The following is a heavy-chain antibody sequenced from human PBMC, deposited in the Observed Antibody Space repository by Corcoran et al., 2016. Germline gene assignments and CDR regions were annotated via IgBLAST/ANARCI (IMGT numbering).Heavy chain of an antibody. CDR1: GYTFTSYY. Sequence: QVQLVQSGAEVKKPGASVKVSCKASGYTFTSYYMHWVRQAPGQGLEWMGIINPSGGSTSYAQKFQGRVTMTRDTSTSTVYMELSSLRSEDPAVYYCARGGYCSSTSCSPYYYYGMDVWGQGTTVTVSS. V-gene: IGHV1-46*01. CDR2: INPSGGST. D-gene: IGHD2-2*01. CDR3: ARGGYCSSTSCSPYYYYGMDV. J-gene: IGHJ6*02.